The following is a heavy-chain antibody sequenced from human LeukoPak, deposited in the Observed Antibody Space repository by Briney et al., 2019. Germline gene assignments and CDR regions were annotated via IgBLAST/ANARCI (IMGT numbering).Heavy chain of an antibody. CDR2: IYYSGGS. CDR1: GGSISSSSSY. Sequence: PSETLSLTCSVSGGSISSSSSYWGWIRQPPGKGLEWIGSIYYSGGSFDNPALKSRVTISVDTSKNQFSLKLSSVTAADTAVYYCARASHWNQLHYFDYWGQGTLVTVSS. J-gene: IGHJ4*02. CDR3: ARASHWNQLHYFDY. V-gene: IGHV4-39*01. D-gene: IGHD1-1*01.